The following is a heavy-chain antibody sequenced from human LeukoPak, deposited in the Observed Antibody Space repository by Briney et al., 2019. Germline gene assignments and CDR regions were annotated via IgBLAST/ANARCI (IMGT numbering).Heavy chain of an antibody. D-gene: IGHD2-15*01. J-gene: IGHJ4*02. Sequence: ASVKVSCKASGGTFSSYAISWVRQAPGQGLEWMGRIIPILGIANYAQKFQGRVTITADKSTSTAYMELSSLRSEDTAVYYCARLLNAVERIDYWGQGTLVTVSS. V-gene: IGHV1-69*04. CDR2: IIPILGIA. CDR3: ARLLNAVERIDY. CDR1: GGTFSSYA.